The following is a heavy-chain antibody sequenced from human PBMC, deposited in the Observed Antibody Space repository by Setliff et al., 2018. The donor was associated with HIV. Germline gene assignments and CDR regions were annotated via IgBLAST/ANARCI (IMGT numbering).Heavy chain of an antibody. CDR2: VHTSGSS. Sequence: SETLSLTCDVSGGSISDFYWSWIRQSPRWGLEWIGYVHTSGSSNYNLSLKSRATISVDTSANQFSLKLTSLTAADTAVYYCVRGGTGWLRGLFDYWGRGILVTVSS. CDR1: GGSISDFY. D-gene: IGHD5-12*01. V-gene: IGHV4-4*08. J-gene: IGHJ4*02. CDR3: VRGGTGWLRGLFDY.